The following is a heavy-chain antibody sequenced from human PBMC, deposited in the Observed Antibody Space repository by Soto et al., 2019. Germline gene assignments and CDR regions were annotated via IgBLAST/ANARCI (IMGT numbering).Heavy chain of an antibody. Sequence: EVQLLESGGGLVQPGGSLRLSCAASGFTFSSYAMSWVRQAPGKGLEWVSAISESGGTTYYADSVKGRFTISRDNSKNTLNLQMNSLSAEETAVYYCAKDRSSGCFFDYWGQGTLVTVSS. J-gene: IGHJ4*02. CDR1: GFTFSSYA. CDR2: ISESGGTT. CDR3: AKDRSSGCFFDY. D-gene: IGHD6-19*01. V-gene: IGHV3-23*01.